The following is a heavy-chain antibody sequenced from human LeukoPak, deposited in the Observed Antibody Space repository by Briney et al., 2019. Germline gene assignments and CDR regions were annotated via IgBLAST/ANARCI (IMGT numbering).Heavy chain of an antibody. D-gene: IGHD3-9*01. CDR3: ARVPLYDILTGYYNLIDY. J-gene: IGHJ4*02. CDR1: GGSISSSSYY. V-gene: IGHV4-39*07. CDR2: IYYSGST. Sequence: PSETLSLTCTVFGGSISSSSYYWGWIHQPPGKGLEWIGSIYYSGSTYYNPSLKSRVTISVDTSKNQFSLKLSSVTAADTAVYYCARVPLYDILTGYYNLIDYWGQGTLVTVSS.